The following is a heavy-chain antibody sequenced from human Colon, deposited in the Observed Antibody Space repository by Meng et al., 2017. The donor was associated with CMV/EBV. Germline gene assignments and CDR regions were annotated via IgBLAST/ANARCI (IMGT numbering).Heavy chain of an antibody. J-gene: IGHJ4*02. Sequence: GESLKISCAASGFSFNSYWLNWVRQAPGKGLDWVASIKQDGTEKYYVDSVKGRFTISRDNAKNSLYLQMNSLRAEDTAVYYCATGRTIFGVVTPGPYYFDYWGQGSLVTVSS. CDR2: IKQDGTEK. D-gene: IGHD3-3*01. CDR1: GFSFNSYW. CDR3: ATGRTIFGVVTPGPYYFDY. V-gene: IGHV3-7*01.